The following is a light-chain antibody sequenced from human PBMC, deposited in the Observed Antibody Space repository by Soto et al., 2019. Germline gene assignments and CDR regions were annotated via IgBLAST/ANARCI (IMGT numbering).Light chain of an antibody. CDR3: QQLNTYPIT. CDR1: QGISSY. J-gene: IGKJ5*01. V-gene: IGKV1-9*01. Sequence: IQLTQSPSSLSASVGDRVTITCRASQGISSYLAWYQQKPGKAPKLLIYGASTLEGGVPFRFSGSGSGTDFTLIISSVQPEDVATYYCQQLNTYPITFGQGTRLEIK. CDR2: GAS.